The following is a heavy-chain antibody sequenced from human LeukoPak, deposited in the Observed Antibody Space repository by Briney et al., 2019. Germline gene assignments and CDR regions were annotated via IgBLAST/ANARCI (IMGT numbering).Heavy chain of an antibody. Sequence: GGSLRLSCAASGFTFSSYAMHWVRQAPGKGLEWVAVISYDGSNKYYADSVKGRFTISRDNSKNTLYLQMNSLRAEDTAVYYCASGPGLMRPSGYYYGMDVWGQGTTVTVSS. D-gene: IGHD3-22*01. J-gene: IGHJ6*02. CDR1: GFTFSSYA. CDR3: ASGPGLMRPSGYYYGMDV. V-gene: IGHV3-30*04. CDR2: ISYDGSNK.